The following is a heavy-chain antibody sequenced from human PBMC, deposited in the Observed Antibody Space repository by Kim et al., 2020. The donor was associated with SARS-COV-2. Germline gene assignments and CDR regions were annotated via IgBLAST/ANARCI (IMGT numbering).Heavy chain of an antibody. Sequence: YYNPSLKSRVTRSVDTAKNQFSLKLSSVTAADTAVYYCAGGDSYGSGFDYWGQGTLVTVSS. D-gene: IGHD5-18*01. J-gene: IGHJ4*02. CDR3: AGGDSYGSGFDY. V-gene: IGHV4-31*02.